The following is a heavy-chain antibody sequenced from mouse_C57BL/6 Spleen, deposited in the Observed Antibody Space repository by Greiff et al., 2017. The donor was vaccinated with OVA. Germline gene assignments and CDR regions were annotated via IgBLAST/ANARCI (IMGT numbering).Heavy chain of an antibody. Sequence: VQLQQSGAELVRPGASVTLSCKASGYTFTDYEMHWVKQTPVHGLEWIGAIDPETGGTAYNQKFKGKAILTADKSSSTAYMELRSLTSEDSAVYYCTRRYYGNYGYWGQGTTLTVSS. D-gene: IGHD2-1*01. CDR1: GYTFTDYE. CDR3: TRRYYGNYGY. V-gene: IGHV1-15*01. J-gene: IGHJ2*01. CDR2: IDPETGGT.